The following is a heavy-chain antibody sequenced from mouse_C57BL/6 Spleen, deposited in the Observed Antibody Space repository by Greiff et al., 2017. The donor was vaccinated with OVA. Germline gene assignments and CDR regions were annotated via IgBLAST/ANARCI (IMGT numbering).Heavy chain of an antibody. CDR2: ISDGGSYT. CDR3: ARGSDNYAMDY. Sequence: DVKLVESGGGLVKPGGSLKLSCAASGFTFSSYAMSWVRQTPEKRLEWVATISDGGSYTYYPDNVKGRFTISRDNAKNNLYLQMSHLKSEDTAMYYCARGSDNYAMDYWGQGTSVTVSS. CDR1: GFTFSSYA. V-gene: IGHV5-4*03. J-gene: IGHJ4*01.